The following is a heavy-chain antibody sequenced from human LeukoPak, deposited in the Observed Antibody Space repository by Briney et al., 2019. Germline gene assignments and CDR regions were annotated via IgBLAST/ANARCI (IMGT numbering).Heavy chain of an antibody. CDR1: GFTFSSYA. V-gene: IGHV3-30-3*02. D-gene: IGHD6-13*01. CDR2: ISYDGSNK. Sequence: GGSLRLSCAASGFTFSSYAMHWVRQAPGKGLEWVAVISYDGSNKYYADSVKGRFTISRDNSKNTLYLQMNSLRAEDTAVYYCAKTREGYSSSWSPSYYFDYWGQGTLVTVSS. CDR3: AKTREGYSSSWSPSYYFDY. J-gene: IGHJ4*02.